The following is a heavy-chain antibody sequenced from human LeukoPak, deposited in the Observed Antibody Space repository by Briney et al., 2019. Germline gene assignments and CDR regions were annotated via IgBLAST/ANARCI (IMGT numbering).Heavy chain of an antibody. CDR2: IYHNGGT. J-gene: IGHJ4*02. Sequence: SETLSLTCAVSGGSISSSNWWSWVRQPPGKEREGMGEIYHNGGTNYNPSLKSRVTISVDKSKNQFSLKLRSVTAADTAVYYCARGGPYYYDSSGSRGYSRYYFDYWGQGTLVTVSS. D-gene: IGHD3-22*01. V-gene: IGHV4-4*02. CDR3: ARGGPYYYDSSGSRGYSRYYFDY. CDR1: GGSISSSNW.